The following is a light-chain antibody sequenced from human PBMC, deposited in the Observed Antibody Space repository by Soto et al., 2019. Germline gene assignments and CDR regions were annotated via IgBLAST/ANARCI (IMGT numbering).Light chain of an antibody. CDR1: SSDIGRYKF. J-gene: IGLJ1*01. Sequence: QSVLTQPASVSGSPGQSVTISCTGSSSDIGRYKFVSWYQQHPGKAPRLIIYEVSNRPSAISNRFSGSRSGNTASLIISGLQAEDEAEYYCCSYVGATTYVFGSGTKVTVL. V-gene: IGLV2-14*01. CDR3: CSYVGATTYV. CDR2: EVS.